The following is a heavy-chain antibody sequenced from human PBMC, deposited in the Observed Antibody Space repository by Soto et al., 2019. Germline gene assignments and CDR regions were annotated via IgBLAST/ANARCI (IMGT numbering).Heavy chain of an antibody. Sequence: GGSLRLSCAASGFTLSSNAKSWVRQAPGEGLEWVSAITNTGGDTLYADSVTGRFTISRDNSKNTLYLQMNSLRAEDTAIYYCARASGESYPGSRVYDSWGQGTRVTVSS. V-gene: IGHV3-23*01. J-gene: IGHJ4*02. CDR1: GFTLSSNA. D-gene: IGHD3-10*01. CDR3: ARASGESYPGSRVYDS. CDR2: ITNTGGDT.